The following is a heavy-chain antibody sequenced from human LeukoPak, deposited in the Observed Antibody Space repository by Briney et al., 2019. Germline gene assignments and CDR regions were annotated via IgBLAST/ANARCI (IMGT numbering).Heavy chain of an antibody. D-gene: IGHD6-19*01. Sequence: SQTLSLTCAISGDSVSSNSAAWNWIRQSPSRGLEWLGRTYYRSKWYNDYAVSVKSRITINPDTFKNQFSLKLSSVTAADTAVYYCARVAQKLERIAVAGTSEWRANWYFDLWGRGTLVTVSS. J-gene: IGHJ2*01. CDR1: GDSVSSNSAA. CDR3: ARVAQKLERIAVAGTSEWRANWYFDL. CDR2: TYYRSKWYN. V-gene: IGHV6-1*01.